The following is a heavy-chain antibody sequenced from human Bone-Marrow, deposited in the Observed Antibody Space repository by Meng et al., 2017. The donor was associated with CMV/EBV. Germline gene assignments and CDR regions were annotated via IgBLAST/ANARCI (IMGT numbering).Heavy chain of an antibody. CDR1: GFTFSTYA. CDR3: ARPYCSSSSCYMSGHGMDV. CDR2: ISDDGSNK. Sequence: GESLKISCAASGFTFSTYAMHWVRQAPGKGLEWVAVISDDGSNKFYADSVKGRFTISRDNAKNTLYLQMNSLRAEDTAVYYCARPYCSSSSCYMSGHGMDVWGQGTTVTVSS. V-gene: IGHV3-30*04. J-gene: IGHJ6*02. D-gene: IGHD2-15*01.